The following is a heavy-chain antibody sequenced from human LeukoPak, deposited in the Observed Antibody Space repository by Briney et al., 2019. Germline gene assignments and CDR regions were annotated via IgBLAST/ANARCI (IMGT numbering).Heavy chain of an antibody. V-gene: IGHV3-48*04. J-gene: IGHJ4*02. D-gene: IGHD4-17*01. CDR3: ARQVDYGDYLDY. CDR1: GLTFSSYS. CDR2: IGSSSSTI. Sequence: GGSLRLSCAASGLTFSSYSMNWVRQAPGKGLEGLSYIGSSSSTISYAASVRARFTISRDNAKNSLYLQMNSLRAEDTAVYYCARQVDYGDYLDYWGQGTLVSVSS.